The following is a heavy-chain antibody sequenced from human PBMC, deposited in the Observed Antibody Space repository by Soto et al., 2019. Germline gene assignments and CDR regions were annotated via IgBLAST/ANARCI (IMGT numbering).Heavy chain of an antibody. Sequence: QVQLVESGGGVVQPGRSLRLSCAVSGFTFSTYVMHWVRQAPGKGLERVATISYDGNSKDYADSVKGRFTISRYNSNTTLDQHMNSLCAEDTALYYCAKDWGRFCSGRTCHLFDAWGQGTLVSFSS. J-gene: IGHJ4*02. D-gene: IGHD2-15*01. CDR2: ISYDGNSK. CDR1: GFTFSTYV. CDR3: AKDWGRFCSGRTCHLFDA. V-gene: IGHV3-30*18.